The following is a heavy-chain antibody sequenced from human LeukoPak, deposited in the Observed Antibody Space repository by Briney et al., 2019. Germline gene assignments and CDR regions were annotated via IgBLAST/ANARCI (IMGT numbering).Heavy chain of an antibody. CDR1: GFTFSSHG. J-gene: IGHJ5*02. CDR2: ISPGGGIT. D-gene: IGHD3-10*01. CDR3: VKPHYFSTGSLT. V-gene: IGHV3-23*01. Sequence: GGSLRLSCAASGFTFSSHGMNWVRQAPGKGLEWVSGISPGGGITYYTDSVKGRFTISRDNSKNTVSLQMNSLRAEDTAVYYCVKPHYFSTGSLTWGQGTLVTVSS.